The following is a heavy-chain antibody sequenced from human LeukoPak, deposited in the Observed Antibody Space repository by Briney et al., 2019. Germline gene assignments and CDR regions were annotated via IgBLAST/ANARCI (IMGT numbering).Heavy chain of an antibody. D-gene: IGHD5-24*01. V-gene: IGHV3-66*01. Sequence: GGSLRLSCAVSGFIVSSNHMNWVRQAPGKGLEWVSVIYSGGYSGGGPFYADSVKGRFTTSSDSSKNTLFLQVNSLRAEDTAVYYCARDVYGDGYNSFDYWGLGILVTVSS. J-gene: IGHJ4*02. CDR2: IYSGGYSGGGP. CDR3: ARDVYGDGYNSFDY. CDR1: GFIVSSNH.